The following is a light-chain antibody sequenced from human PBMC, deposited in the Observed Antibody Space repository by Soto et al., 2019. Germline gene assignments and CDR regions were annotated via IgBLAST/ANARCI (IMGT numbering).Light chain of an antibody. CDR3: SSYTSSSTLDV. J-gene: IGLJ1*01. V-gene: IGLV2-14*01. Sequence: QYALTQPASVSGSPGQSITISCTGTNSDVGGYNYVSWYQQHPGKAPKLMIYEVSNRPSGVSNRFSGSKSGNTASLTISGLQAEDEADYYCSSYTSSSTLDVFGTGTKVTVL. CDR1: NSDVGGYNY. CDR2: EVS.